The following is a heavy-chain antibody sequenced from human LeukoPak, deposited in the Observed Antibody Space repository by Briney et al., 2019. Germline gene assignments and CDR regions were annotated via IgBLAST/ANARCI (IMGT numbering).Heavy chain of an antibody. V-gene: IGHV1-2*02. CDR2: INPNSGGT. CDR3: ARGKGWTTVTTRATNWFDP. D-gene: IGHD4-17*01. Sequence: GASVKVSCKASGYTFTGYYMHWVRQAPGQGLEWMGWINPNSGGTNYTQKLQGRVTMTRVTSISTAYMELSRLRSDDTAVYYWARGKGWTTVTTRATNWFDPWGQGTLVTVSS. CDR1: GYTFTGYY. J-gene: IGHJ5*02.